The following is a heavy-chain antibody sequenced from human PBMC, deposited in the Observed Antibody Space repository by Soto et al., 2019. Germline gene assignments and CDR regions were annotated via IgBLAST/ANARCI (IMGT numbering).Heavy chain of an antibody. J-gene: IGHJ4*02. CDR1: GGSFSGYY. V-gene: IGHV4-34*01. CDR2: INHSGST. D-gene: IGHD5-12*01. CDR3: ASLAGPQTRPGEDSGYDYWGIDY. Sequence: SENLSLTCAVYGGSFSGYYWSWIRQPPGKGLEWIGEINHSGSTNYNPSLKSRVTISVDTSKNQFSLKLSSVTAADTAVYYCASLAGPQTRPGEDSGYDYWGIDYWGQGTLVTVSS.